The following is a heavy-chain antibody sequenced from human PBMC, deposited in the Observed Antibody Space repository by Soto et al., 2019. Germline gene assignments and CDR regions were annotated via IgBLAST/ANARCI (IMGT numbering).Heavy chain of an antibody. Sequence: GGSLRLSCAASGFTFSDYYMSWIRQAPGKGLERGSYLSSSSRYTNYADSVKGRFTISRDNAKNPLYLQMNSLRAEDTAVYYCARTPDCTNGVCSAGFDYWGQGTLVTVSS. V-gene: IGHV3-11*06. CDR3: ARTPDCTNGVCSAGFDY. D-gene: IGHD2-8*01. CDR2: LSSSSRYT. J-gene: IGHJ4*02. CDR1: GFTFSDYY.